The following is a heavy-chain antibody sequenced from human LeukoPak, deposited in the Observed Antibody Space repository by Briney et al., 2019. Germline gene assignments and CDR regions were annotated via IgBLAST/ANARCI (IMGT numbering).Heavy chain of an antibody. J-gene: IGHJ6*03. CDR1: GGSISSSSYY. CDR3: ARSVEGYCSGGSCYYYYCYMDV. CDR2: IYYSGST. V-gene: IGHV4-39*07. Sequence: SETLSLTCTVSGGSISSSSYYWGWIRQPPGKGLEWIGSIYYSGSTYYNPSLKSRVTISVDTSKNQFSLKLSSVTAADTAVYYCARSVEGYCSGGSCYYYYCYMDVWGKGTTVTVSS. D-gene: IGHD2-15*01.